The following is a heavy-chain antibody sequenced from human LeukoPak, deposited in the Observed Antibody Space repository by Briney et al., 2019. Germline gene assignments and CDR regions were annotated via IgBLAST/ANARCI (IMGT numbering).Heavy chain of an antibody. D-gene: IGHD3-10*02. CDR1: GFTFSSYW. J-gene: IGHJ6*04. V-gene: IGHV3-7*01. CDR3: AELGITMIGGV. CDR2: IKQDVSEK. Sequence: GGSLRLSCAASGFTFSSYWMSWVRQAPGKGLEWVANIKQDVSEKSYVDSVKGRFTISRDNAKNSLYLQMSSLRAEDTAVYYCAELGITMIGGVWGKGTTVTISS.